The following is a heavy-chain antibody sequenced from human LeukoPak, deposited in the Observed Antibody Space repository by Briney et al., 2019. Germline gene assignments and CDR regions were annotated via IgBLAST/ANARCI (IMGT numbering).Heavy chain of an antibody. CDR1: GFTFTSYG. Sequence: GGSLRLSCAASGFTFTSYGMNWVRQAPGKGLEWVSSLSCSSSYIYYADSVKGRFTISRDNAKNSLYLQMNSLRAEDTAVYYCARGPTGDYWGQGTLVTVSS. CDR2: LSCSSSYI. V-gene: IGHV3-21*01. D-gene: IGHD3-10*01. J-gene: IGHJ4*02. CDR3: ARGPTGDY.